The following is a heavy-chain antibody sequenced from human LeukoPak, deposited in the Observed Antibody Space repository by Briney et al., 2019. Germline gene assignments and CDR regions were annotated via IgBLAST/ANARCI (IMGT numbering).Heavy chain of an antibody. D-gene: IGHD6-13*01. CDR1: GFTFSSYD. V-gene: IGHV3-33*01. Sequence: GGSLRLSCAASGFTFSSYDMHWVRQAPGKGLEWVAVIWYDGSNKYYADSVKGRFTISRDNSKNTLYLQMNSLRAEDTAVYYCAREIAAAGSFDYWGQGTLVTVSS. CDR2: IWYDGSNK. CDR3: AREIAAAGSFDY. J-gene: IGHJ4*02.